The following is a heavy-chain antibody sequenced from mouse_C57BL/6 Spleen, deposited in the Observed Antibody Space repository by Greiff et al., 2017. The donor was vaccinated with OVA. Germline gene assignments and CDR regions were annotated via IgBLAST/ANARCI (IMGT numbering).Heavy chain of an antibody. CDR2: ITHSGET. V-gene: IGHV12-3*01. Sequence: VKLVESGPGLVKPSQSLFLTCSITGFPITSGYYWIWIRQSPGKPLEWMGYITHSGETFYNPSLQSPISITRETSKNQFFLQLNSVTTEDTAMYYCAGDRAEQFAYWGQGTLVTVSA. J-gene: IGHJ3*01. CDR3: AGDRAEQFAY. CDR1: GFPITSGYY.